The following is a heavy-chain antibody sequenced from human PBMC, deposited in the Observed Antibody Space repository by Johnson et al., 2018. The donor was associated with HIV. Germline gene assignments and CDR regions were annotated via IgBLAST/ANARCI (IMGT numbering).Heavy chain of an antibody. CDR3: AREGEGYSSSWYDAFDI. Sequence: VQLVESGGGLVQPGRSLRLSCAASGFTVSSNYMSWVRQAPGKGLEWVSVIYSGGSTYYADSVRGRFTISRANSKNTLYLQMNSLRAEDTAVYYCAREGEGYSSSWYDAFDIWGQGTIVTVSS. CDR1: GFTVSSNY. CDR2: IYSGGST. J-gene: IGHJ3*02. V-gene: IGHV3-66*02. D-gene: IGHD6-13*01.